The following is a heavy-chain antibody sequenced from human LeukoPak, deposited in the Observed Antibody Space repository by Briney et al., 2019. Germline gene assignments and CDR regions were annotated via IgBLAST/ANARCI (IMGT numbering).Heavy chain of an antibody. CDR3: ARGHYYDSSGSKWGFDY. CDR2: ISSYSSTI. J-gene: IGHJ4*02. D-gene: IGHD3-22*01. V-gene: IGHV3-48*01. CDR1: GFTFSSYN. Sequence: GGSLRLSCAASGFTFSSYNMNWVRQAPGKGLEWVSYISSYSSTIYYADSVKGRFTISRDNAKNSLYLQMNSPRAEDTAVYYCARGHYYDSSGSKWGFDYWSQGTLVTVSS.